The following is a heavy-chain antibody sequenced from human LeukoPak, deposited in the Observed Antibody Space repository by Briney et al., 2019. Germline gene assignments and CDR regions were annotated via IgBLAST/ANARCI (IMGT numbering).Heavy chain of an antibody. CDR3: ARDRQDTILHSGAFDI. J-gene: IGHJ3*02. D-gene: IGHD2-21*01. CDR2: IASDGSHT. V-gene: IGHV3-30-3*01. CDR1: GFTFSTYF. Sequence: GRSLRLSCAASGFTFSTYFMHWARQAPGKGLEWVADIASDGSHTFYVESVKGRFTISRDNSKNTLYLQMNSLRAEDTAVYFCARDRQDTILHSGAFDIWGQGTMVTVSS.